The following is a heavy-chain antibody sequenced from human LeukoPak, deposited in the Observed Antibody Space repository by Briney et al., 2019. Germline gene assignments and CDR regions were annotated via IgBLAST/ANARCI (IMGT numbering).Heavy chain of an antibody. V-gene: IGHV1-69*05. CDR3: ARSSLRTYYYGSGSYYNCDY. J-gene: IGHJ4*02. D-gene: IGHD3-10*01. CDR2: IIPIFGTA. Sequence: VASVKVSCKASGGTFSSYAISWVRQAPGQGLEWMGGIIPIFGTANYAQKLQGRVTITTDESTSTAYMELSSLRSEDTAVYYCARSSLRTYYYGSGSYYNCDYWGQGTLVTVSS. CDR1: GGTFSSYA.